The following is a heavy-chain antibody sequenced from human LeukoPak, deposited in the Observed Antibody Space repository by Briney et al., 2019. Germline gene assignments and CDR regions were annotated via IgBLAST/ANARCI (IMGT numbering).Heavy chain of an antibody. CDR2: ISSSSYI. J-gene: IGHJ4*02. V-gene: IGHV3-21*01. CDR1: GFTFSSYS. Sequence: PGGSLRLSCAASGFTFSSYSMNWVRQAPGKGLEWVSSISSSSYIYYADSVKGRFTISRDNAKNSLYLQMNSLRAEDTAVYYCARGSGRVWFGEPYFDYWGQGTLVTVSS. CDR3: ARGSGRVWFGEPYFDY. D-gene: IGHD3-10*01.